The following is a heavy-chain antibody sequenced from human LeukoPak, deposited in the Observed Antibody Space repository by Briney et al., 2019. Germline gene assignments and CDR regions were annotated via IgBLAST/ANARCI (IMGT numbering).Heavy chain of an antibody. CDR2: ISRSGGST. J-gene: IGHJ3*01. CDR3: ARGGTTGTTTPTEDAFDP. CDR1: GFTFSSYA. Sequence: GGSRRLSCAASGFTFSSYAMSWVRQAPGKGLEWVSAISRSGGSTYYADSVKGRFTISRDNSKNTLFVQMDSLRAEDTAVYYCARGGTTGTTTPTEDAFDPWGQGTMVTVSS. V-gene: IGHV3-23*01. D-gene: IGHD1-1*01.